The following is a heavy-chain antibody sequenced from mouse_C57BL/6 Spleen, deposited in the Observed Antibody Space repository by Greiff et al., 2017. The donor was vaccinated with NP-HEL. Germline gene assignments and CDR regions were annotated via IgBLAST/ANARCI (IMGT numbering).Heavy chain of an antibody. D-gene: IGHD2-4*01. CDR1: GYTFTSYW. CDR3: ARYDYYYAMDY. J-gene: IGHJ4*01. Sequence: QVQLQQPGAELVKPGASVKMSCKASGYTFTSYWITWVKQRPGQGLEWIGDIYPGSGSTNYNEKFKSKATLTVDTSSSTAYMQLSSLTSEDAAVYYCARYDYYYAMDYWGQGTSVTVSS. V-gene: IGHV1-55*01. CDR2: IYPGSGST.